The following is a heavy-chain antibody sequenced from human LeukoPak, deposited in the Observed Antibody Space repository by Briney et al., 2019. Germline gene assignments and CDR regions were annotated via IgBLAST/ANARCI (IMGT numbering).Heavy chain of an antibody. CDR2: IIPIFGTA. CDR3: ARDSGSSLADYYYGMDV. V-gene: IGHV1-69*13. D-gene: IGHD1-26*01. CDR1: GYTFTSYA. Sequence: SVKVSCKASGYTFTSYAMNWVRQAPGQGLEWMGGIIPIFGTANYAQKFQGRVTITADESTSTAYIELSSLRSEDTAVYYCARDSGSSLADYYYGMDVWGQGTTVTVSS. J-gene: IGHJ6*02.